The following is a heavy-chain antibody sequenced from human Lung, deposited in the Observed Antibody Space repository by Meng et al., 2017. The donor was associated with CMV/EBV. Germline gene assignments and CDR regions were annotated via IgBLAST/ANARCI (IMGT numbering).Heavy chain of an antibody. Sequence: SVKVSCKASGGTFSSYAISWVRQAPGQGLEWMGGIIPIFGTANYAQKFQGRVTITTDESTSTAYMELSSLRSEDTAVYYCARGGYQLLVYYYYYGMDVWGQGTTVTFSS. J-gene: IGHJ6*02. V-gene: IGHV1-69*05. D-gene: IGHD2-2*01. CDR3: ARGGYQLLVYYYYYGMDV. CDR1: GGTFSSYA. CDR2: IIPIFGTA.